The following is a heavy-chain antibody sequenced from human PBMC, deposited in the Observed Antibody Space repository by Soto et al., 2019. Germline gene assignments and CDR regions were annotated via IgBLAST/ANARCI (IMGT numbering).Heavy chain of an antibody. Sequence: SETLSLTCTVSGGSISSGGYYWSWIRQHPGKGLEWIGYIYYSGVTYYNPSLKSRVTISVDTSNNQFSLKLSSVTAADTTVYYCARAASDYGIFDYWGQGTLVTVSS. J-gene: IGHJ4*02. CDR1: GGSISSGGYY. D-gene: IGHD4-17*01. CDR3: ARAASDYGIFDY. CDR2: IYYSGVT. V-gene: IGHV4-31*03.